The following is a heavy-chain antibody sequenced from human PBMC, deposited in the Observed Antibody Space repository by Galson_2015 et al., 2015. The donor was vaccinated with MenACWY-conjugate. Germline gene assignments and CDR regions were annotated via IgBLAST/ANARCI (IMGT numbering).Heavy chain of an antibody. J-gene: IGHJ3*02. CDR3: ARSLRKPTDAFDI. D-gene: IGHD1-14*01. Sequence: ETLSLTCAVSRYSISSDRYWGWIRQPPGKGLEWIGSIYYSGRTYYNPSLKSRVTISVDTSKNQFSLRVTAVTAADTAVYYCARSLRKPTDAFDIWGQGIMVTVSS. CDR2: IYYSGRT. V-gene: IGHV4-38-2*01. CDR1: RYSISSDRY.